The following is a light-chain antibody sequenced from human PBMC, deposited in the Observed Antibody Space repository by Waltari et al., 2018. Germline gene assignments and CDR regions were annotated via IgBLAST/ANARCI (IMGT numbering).Light chain of an antibody. CDR1: QSIANY. V-gene: IGKV1-39*01. Sequence: DIQMTQSPSSLAASVGDSVAITCRASQSIANYLSWYQQKPGKAPRLLIYGAYNLQTGVPSRFRGSASGADFTLTISSLQPEDFATYYCQQGYSGPLTFGQGTKVEIK. CDR3: QQGYSGPLT. J-gene: IGKJ1*01. CDR2: GAY.